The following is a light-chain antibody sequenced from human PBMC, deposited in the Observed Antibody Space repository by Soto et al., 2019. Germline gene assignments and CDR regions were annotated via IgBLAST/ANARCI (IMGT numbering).Light chain of an antibody. CDR3: QQRSNWPPIT. Sequence: ETVLTQSPATLSLSPGERATLSCRASQSVGRFLAWYQQKPGQAPRLLIYDASIRATGIPARFSGSGSGTDFTLPISSLEPEDFAVYYCQQRSNWPPITFGQGTRLEIK. V-gene: IGKV3-11*01. CDR2: DAS. CDR1: QSVGRF. J-gene: IGKJ5*01.